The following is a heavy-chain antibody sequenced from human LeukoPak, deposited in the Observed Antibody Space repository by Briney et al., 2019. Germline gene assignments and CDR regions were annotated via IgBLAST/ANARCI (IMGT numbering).Heavy chain of an antibody. V-gene: IGHV3-23*01. J-gene: IGHJ4*02. CDR2: ISGGGGST. D-gene: IGHD2-2*02. CDR3: ARAATPAAILLFDY. CDR1: GFTFSSYA. Sequence: GGSLRLSCAASGFTFSSYAMSWVRQAPGKGLGWVSAISGGGGSTYYADSVKGRFTISRDNSKNTLYLQMNSLRAEDTAVYYCARAATPAAILLFDYWGQGTLVTVSS.